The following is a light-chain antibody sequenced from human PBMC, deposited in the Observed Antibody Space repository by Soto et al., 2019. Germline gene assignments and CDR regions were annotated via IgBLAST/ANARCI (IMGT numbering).Light chain of an antibody. CDR3: QQYNSYLWT. J-gene: IGKJ1*01. Sequence: IQLTQSPSSLSASVGDRVTITCRASQGISSYLAWYQQKPGKAPKLLIYAASTLQSGVPSRFSGSGSGTEFTLTISSLQPDDFATYYCQQYNSYLWTFGQGTKVDIK. CDR1: QGISSY. V-gene: IGKV1-9*01. CDR2: AAS.